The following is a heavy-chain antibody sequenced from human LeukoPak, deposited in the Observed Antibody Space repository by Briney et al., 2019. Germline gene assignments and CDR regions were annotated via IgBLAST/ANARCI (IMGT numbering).Heavy chain of an antibody. V-gene: IGHV3-23*01. J-gene: IGHJ4*02. Sequence: GGSLRLSCAASGFTFSNYAIHWVRQAPGKGLEWVSIVGGRGVKTYYADSVKGRFTISRDDSKNTVYLQMNSLRAEDTAVYYCARRGDCSGTCTYDYWGQGTLVTVSS. D-gene: IGHD2-2*01. CDR2: VGGRGVKT. CDR1: GFTFSNYA. CDR3: ARRGDCSGTCTYDY.